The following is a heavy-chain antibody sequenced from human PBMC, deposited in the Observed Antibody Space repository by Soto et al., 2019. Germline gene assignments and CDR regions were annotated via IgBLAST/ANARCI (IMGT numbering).Heavy chain of an antibody. CDR2: ITVNGIT. CDR3: ARESGENWTYEAH. J-gene: IGHJ1*01. CDR1: GAYVIDFS. Sequence: SETLSLTCTVSGAYVIDFSWSWIRQPAGKGLEWIGRITVNGITQYTPSFRSRVTMSMDTSRNQFSLNLQSATAADTALYYCARESGENWTYEAHWGQGTLVTVSS. V-gene: IGHV4-4*07. D-gene: IGHD1-7*01.